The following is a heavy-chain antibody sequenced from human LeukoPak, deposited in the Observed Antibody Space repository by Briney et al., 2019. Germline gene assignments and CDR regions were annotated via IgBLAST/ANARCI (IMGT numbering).Heavy chain of an antibody. J-gene: IGHJ4*02. CDR3: AREGGQWLVSDY. CDR2: ISYDGSNK. D-gene: IGHD6-19*01. Sequence: GGSLRLSCAASGFTFSSSTMHWVRQAPGKGLEWVAVISYDGSNKYYADSAKGRFTISRDNSKNTLYLQMNSLRAEDTAVYYCAREGGQWLVSDYWGQGTLVTVSS. V-gene: IGHV3-30*04. CDR1: GFTFSSST.